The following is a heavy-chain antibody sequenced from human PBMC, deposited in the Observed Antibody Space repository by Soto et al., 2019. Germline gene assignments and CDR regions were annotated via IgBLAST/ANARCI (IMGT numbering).Heavy chain of an antibody. V-gene: IGHV3-20*01. Sequence: GALRLSCAASGFTFDDYGMSWVRQGPGKGLEWVSGLSWNGGSTGYASSVKGRFTISRDNAKNSLYLQMNSLRAEDTALYHCARIDGSFWSGYSAFDIWGQGTMVTVSS. J-gene: IGHJ3*02. CDR3: ARIDGSFWSGYSAFDI. CDR2: LSWNGGST. D-gene: IGHD3-3*01. CDR1: GFTFDDYG.